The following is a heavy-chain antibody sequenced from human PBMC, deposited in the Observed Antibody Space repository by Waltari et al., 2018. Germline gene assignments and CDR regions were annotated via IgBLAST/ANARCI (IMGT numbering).Heavy chain of an antibody. CDR3: AKGGGISAAVDY. D-gene: IGHD3-16*02. V-gene: IGHV3-23*04. J-gene: IGHJ4*02. Sequence: EVQLVESGAGLVQPGGSLRLSCAASGFTFRSYPMSWVRQAPGKGLEWVSVISNNASSTYYADSVKGRFTISRDNSKDTLYLQMNSLRAEDTALYYGAKGGGISAAVDYWGQGTLVTVSS. CDR1: GFTFRSYP. CDR2: ISNNASST.